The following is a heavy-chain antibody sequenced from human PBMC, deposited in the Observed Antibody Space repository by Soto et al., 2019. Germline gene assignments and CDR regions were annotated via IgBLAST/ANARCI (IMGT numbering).Heavy chain of an antibody. D-gene: IGHD1-26*01. J-gene: IGHJ6*02. Sequence: SETLSLTCTVSGGPISSYYWSWIRQPPGKGLEWIGYIYYSGSTNYNPSLKSRVTISVDTSKNQFSLKLSSVTAADTAVYYCARAGRREWEQYYYYYGMDVWGQGTTVTVSS. CDR3: ARAGRREWEQYYYYYGMDV. CDR2: IYYSGST. CDR1: GGPISSYY. V-gene: IGHV4-59*01.